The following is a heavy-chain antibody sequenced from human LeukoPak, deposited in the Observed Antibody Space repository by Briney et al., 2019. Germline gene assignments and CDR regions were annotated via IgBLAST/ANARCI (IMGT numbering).Heavy chain of an antibody. CDR2: ISGSGGST. Sequence: GGSLRLSCAASGFTFSSYAMSWVRQAPGKGLEWVSAISGSGGSTYYADSVKGRFTISRDNSKNTLYLQMNSLRAEDTAVYYCAREGYGGSISYYYNGMDVWGQGTTVTVSS. V-gene: IGHV3-23*01. D-gene: IGHD4-23*01. CDR3: AREGYGGSISYYYNGMDV. CDR1: GFTFSSYA. J-gene: IGHJ6*02.